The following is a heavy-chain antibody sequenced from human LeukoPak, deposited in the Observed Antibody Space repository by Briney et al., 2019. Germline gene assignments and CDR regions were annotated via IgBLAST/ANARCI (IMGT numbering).Heavy chain of an antibody. D-gene: IGHD3-10*01. Sequence: GGSLRLSCAASGFTFSSYWMHWVRQAPGKGLVWVSRINSDGSSTGYADSVKGRFTISRDNAKNTLYLQMNSLRAEDTAVYYCARIIYYGSGSYSGFDLWGQGTLVTVSS. CDR2: INSDGSST. CDR3: ARIIYYGSGSYSGFDL. V-gene: IGHV3-74*01. CDR1: GFTFSSYW. J-gene: IGHJ4*02.